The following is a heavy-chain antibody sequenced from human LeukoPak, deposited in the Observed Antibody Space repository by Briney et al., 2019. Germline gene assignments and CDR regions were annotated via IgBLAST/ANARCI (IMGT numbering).Heavy chain of an antibody. V-gene: IGHV3-23*01. CDR3: AKGLGFWSGYDTPFDY. CDR2: ITASGGST. J-gene: IGHJ4*02. Sequence: PGGSLRLSCAASGFTFSSYAMSWVRQTPGKGLEGVSGITASGGSTYHADSVKGRFTISRDNSINTLNLQMNNLRAEDTAIYYCAKGLGFWSGYDTPFDYWGQGSSVTVSS. D-gene: IGHD3-3*01. CDR1: GFTFSSYA.